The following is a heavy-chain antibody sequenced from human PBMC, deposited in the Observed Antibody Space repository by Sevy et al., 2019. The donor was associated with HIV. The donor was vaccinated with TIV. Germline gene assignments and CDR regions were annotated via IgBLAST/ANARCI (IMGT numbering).Heavy chain of an antibody. J-gene: IGHJ2*01. Sequence: GGSLRLSCVVSGFTFSTYGMHWVRQAPGKGLEWVSGIFSGGNTHFADSVKGRFTISRDNSKNTLSLQMNSLSAEDTAVYYCARAVEDYSDSSAWDWYFDLWGRGTLVTVSS. CDR3: ARAVEDYSDSSAWDWYFDL. V-gene: IGHV3-66*01. CDR1: GFTFSTYG. CDR2: IFSGGNT. D-gene: IGHD3-22*01.